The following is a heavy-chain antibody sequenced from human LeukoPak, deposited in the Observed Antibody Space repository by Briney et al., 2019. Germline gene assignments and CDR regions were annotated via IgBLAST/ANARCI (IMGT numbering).Heavy chain of an antibody. CDR2: IRSTANGYAT. V-gene: IGHV3-73*01. Sequence: PGGSLRLSCAASGFTFSGSALHWVRQASGKGLEWVGRIRSTANGYATAYAASVKGRFTISRDDSKNTAYLQMNSLRAEDTAVYYCARAPSHCSSTSCGFDYWGQGTLVTVSS. CDR1: GFTFSGSA. CDR3: ARAPSHCSSTSCGFDY. J-gene: IGHJ4*02. D-gene: IGHD2-2*01.